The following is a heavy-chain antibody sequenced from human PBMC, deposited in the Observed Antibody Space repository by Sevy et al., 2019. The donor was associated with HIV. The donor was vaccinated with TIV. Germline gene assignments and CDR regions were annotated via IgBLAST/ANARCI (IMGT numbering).Heavy chain of an antibody. CDR1: GFTFSIYT. CDR3: ASGSLDSTGYPFDY. V-gene: IGHV3-21*01. CDR2: ISSSSTYI. J-gene: IGHJ4*02. D-gene: IGHD3-22*01. Sequence: GGSLRLSCAASGFTFSIYTMNWVRQAPGTGLEWVSSISSSSTYIYYADSVRGRFTISRDNAKNSLYLQMHSLRAEDTAVYYCASGSLDSTGYPFDYWGQRTLVTVSS.